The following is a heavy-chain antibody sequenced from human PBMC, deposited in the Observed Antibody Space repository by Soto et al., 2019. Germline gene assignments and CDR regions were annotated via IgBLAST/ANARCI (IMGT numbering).Heavy chain of an antibody. CDR1: GFTFSSYA. D-gene: IGHD2-15*01. Sequence: PGGSLRLSCAASGFTFSSYAMSWVRQAPGKGLEWVSAISGSGGSTYYADSVKGRFTISRDNSKNALYLQMNSLRAEDTAVYYCAKRTDLVVAAFDYWGQGTLVTVSS. J-gene: IGHJ4*02. CDR2: ISGSGGST. CDR3: AKRTDLVVAAFDY. V-gene: IGHV3-23*01.